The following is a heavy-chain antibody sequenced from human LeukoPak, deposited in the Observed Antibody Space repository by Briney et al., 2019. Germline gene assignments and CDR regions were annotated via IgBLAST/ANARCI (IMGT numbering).Heavy chain of an antibody. CDR3: ARHWGRNGYSYDF. J-gene: IGHJ4*02. CDR1: KYTFTTYY. CDR2: INPSAGDT. Sequence: ASVKLSCKSSKYTFTTYYIHWVRQAPGHGLEWMGGINPSAGDTHYAQKFQGRVSITRDTSTSTVYMQLSSLRSQDTAVYYCARHWGRNGYSYDFWGQGTLVTVSS. D-gene: IGHD5-24*01. V-gene: IGHV1-46*01.